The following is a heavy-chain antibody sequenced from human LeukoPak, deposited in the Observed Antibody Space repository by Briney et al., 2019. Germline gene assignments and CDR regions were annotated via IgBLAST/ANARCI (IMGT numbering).Heavy chain of an antibody. V-gene: IGHV4-59*01. J-gene: IGHJ3*02. CDR3: TRGDDYYDSSGYYPHGAFDI. D-gene: IGHD3-22*01. CDR2: IYYSGST. CDR1: GGSISIYY. Sequence: PSETLSLTCTVSGGSISIYYWSWIRQPPGKGLEWIGYIYYSGSTNYNPSLKSRVTISVDTSKKQFSLKLSSVTAADTAVYYCTRGDDYYDSSGYYPHGAFDIWGQGTMVTVSS.